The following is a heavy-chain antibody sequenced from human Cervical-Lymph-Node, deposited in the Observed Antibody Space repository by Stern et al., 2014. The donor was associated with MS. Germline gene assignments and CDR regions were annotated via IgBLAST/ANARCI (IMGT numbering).Heavy chain of an antibody. J-gene: IGHJ4*02. V-gene: IGHV1-2*02. CDR3: ARDLTGDGILYLDY. Sequence: QVQLGQSGAEVKKPGASVKVSCKASGYTFTGYYIHWGLQAPGQGLEWMGWMNSNSGGTNYAQNFQGRVTMTRDTSISTAYMEVTGLRSDDTAVYYCARDLTGDGILYLDYWGQGTLVTVSS. CDR1: GYTFTGYY. D-gene: IGHD7-27*01. CDR2: MNSNSGGT.